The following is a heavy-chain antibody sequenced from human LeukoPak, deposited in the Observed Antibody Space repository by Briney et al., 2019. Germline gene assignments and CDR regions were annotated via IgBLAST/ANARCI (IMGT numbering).Heavy chain of an antibody. CDR3: ARVIWFGESKRDY. V-gene: IGHV3-30*03. CDR2: ISYDGSNK. Sequence: GGSLRLSCAASEFTFSSYGVHWVRQAPGKGLEWVAVISYDGSNKYYADSVKGRFTISRDNSKNTLNLQMNSLRAEDTAMYYCARVIWFGESKRDYWGQGTLVTVSS. D-gene: IGHD3-10*01. CDR1: EFTFSSYG. J-gene: IGHJ4*02.